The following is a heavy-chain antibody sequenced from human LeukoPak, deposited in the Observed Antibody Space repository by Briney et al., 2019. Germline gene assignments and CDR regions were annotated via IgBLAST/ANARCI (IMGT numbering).Heavy chain of an antibody. J-gene: IGHJ4*02. Sequence: QSGGSLRLSCAASGFTFSSYAMSWVRQAPGKGLEWVSAISGSGGSTYYADSVKGRFTISRDSSKNTVYLQMNSLRAEDTAVYYCAKARDSLGELSFHGGQGTLVTVSS. D-gene: IGHD3-16*02. CDR2: ISGSGGST. CDR1: GFTFSSYA. CDR3: AKARDSLGELSFH. V-gene: IGHV3-23*01.